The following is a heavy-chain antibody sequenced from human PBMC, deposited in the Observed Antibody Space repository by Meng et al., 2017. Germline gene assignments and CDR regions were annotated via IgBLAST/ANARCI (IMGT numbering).Heavy chain of an antibody. D-gene: IGHD4-17*01. J-gene: IGHJ6*02. CDR2: IYYSGST. CDR1: GGSISSGGYY. CDR3: ARGKATTVTTYYYGMDV. Sequence: SETLSLTCTVSGGSISSGGYYWSWIRQHPGKGLEWIGYIYYSGSTYNNPSLKSRVTISVDTSKNQFSLKLSSVTAADTAVFYCARGKATTVTTYYYGMDVWGQGTTVTVSS. V-gene: IGHV4-31*03.